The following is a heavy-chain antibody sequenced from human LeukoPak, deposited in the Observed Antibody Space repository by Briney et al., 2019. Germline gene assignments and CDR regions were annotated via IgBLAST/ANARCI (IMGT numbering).Heavy chain of an antibody. Sequence: GESLKISCKGSGYTFASYWIAWVRQMPGKGLEWMGSIYPGDPDTTYSPSFQGQVTISADKSIATAYLQWSSLKASDTAMYYCARRAHHDAFDIWGQGTMVTVSS. CDR3: ARRAHHDAFDI. J-gene: IGHJ3*02. V-gene: IGHV5-51*01. CDR2: IYPGDPDT. CDR1: GYTFASYW.